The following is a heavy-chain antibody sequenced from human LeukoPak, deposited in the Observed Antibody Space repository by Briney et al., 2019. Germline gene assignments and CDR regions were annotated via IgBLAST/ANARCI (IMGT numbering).Heavy chain of an antibody. J-gene: IGHJ4*02. Sequence: SETLSLTCTVSGGSISSYYWSWIRQPAGKGLEWIGRIYTSGSTNYNPSLKSRVTISVDKSKNQFSLRLSSVTAADTAVYYCARHGGSYSFDYWGQGTLVTVSS. CDR2: IYTSGST. CDR3: ARHGGSYSFDY. CDR1: GGSISSYY. D-gene: IGHD1-26*01. V-gene: IGHV4-4*07.